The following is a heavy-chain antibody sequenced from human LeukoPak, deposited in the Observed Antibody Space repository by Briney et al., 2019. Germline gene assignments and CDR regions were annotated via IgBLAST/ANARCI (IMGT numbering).Heavy chain of an antibody. Sequence: SETLSLTRTVSGGSISSNDYYWGWIRQPPGKGLEWIGSIYYSGSTYFNPSFKSRVTISVDTSKNQFSLKLSSVTAADTAVYYCARVDTMVRGTFDYWGQGTLVTVSS. CDR1: GGSISSNDYY. D-gene: IGHD3-10*01. CDR3: ARVDTMVRGTFDY. CDR2: IYYSGST. J-gene: IGHJ4*02. V-gene: IGHV4-39*07.